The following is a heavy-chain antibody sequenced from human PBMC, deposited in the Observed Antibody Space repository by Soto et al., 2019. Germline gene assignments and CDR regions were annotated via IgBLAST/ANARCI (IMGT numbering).Heavy chain of an antibody. V-gene: IGHV1-8*01. D-gene: IGHD2-15*01. Sequence: ASVKVSCKASGYSFNSYEISWVRQATGQGLEWMAWISPNSGTTGYAQRFQDRLTVTRNASLSTVYMELTSLGSEDTAVYYCARMPHCSGGICYYGLASWGQGTLVIVSS. CDR2: ISPNSGTT. CDR3: ARMPHCSGGICYYGLAS. J-gene: IGHJ4*02. CDR1: GYSFNSYE.